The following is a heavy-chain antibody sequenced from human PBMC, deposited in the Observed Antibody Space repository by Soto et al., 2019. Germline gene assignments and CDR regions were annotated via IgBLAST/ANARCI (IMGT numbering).Heavy chain of an antibody. V-gene: IGHV1-46*03. CDR3: AAAGWFGESVYYYYYGMDV. Sequence: ASVKVSCKASGYTFTSYYMHWVRQAPGQGLEWMGIINPSGGSTSYAQKFQGRVTMTRDTSTSTVYMELSSLRSEDTAVYYCAAAGWFGESVYYYYYGMDVWGQGTTVTVSS. J-gene: IGHJ6*02. D-gene: IGHD3-10*01. CDR2: INPSGGST. CDR1: GYTFTSYY.